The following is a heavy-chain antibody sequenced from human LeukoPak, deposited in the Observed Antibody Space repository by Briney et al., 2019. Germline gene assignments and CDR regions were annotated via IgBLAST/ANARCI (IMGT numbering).Heavy chain of an antibody. D-gene: IGHD6-6*01. CDR3: ARASYSSSDGYYYYMDV. J-gene: IGHJ6*03. V-gene: IGHV4-4*07. CDR1: GGSISSYY. CDR2: IYTSGST. Sequence: PSETLSLTCTVSGGSISSYYWSWIRQPAGKGLEWIGRIYTSGSTNYNPSLKSRVTMSVDTSKNQFSLKLSSVTAADTAVYYCARASYSSSDGYYYYMDVWGEGTTVTVSS.